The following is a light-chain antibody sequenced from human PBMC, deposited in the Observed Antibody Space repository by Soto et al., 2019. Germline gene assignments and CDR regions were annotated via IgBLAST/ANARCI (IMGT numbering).Light chain of an antibody. CDR2: EVS. J-gene: IGLJ2*01. Sequence: QSALTQPPSASGSPGQSVTISCTGTSSDVGGYNYVSWYQQHPGKAPKLMIYEVSKRPSGVPDRLSGSKSGNTASLTVSGRQVEDEADYYCASYTGSDTLVFGGGTKVTVL. CDR3: ASYTGSDTLV. CDR1: SSDVGGYNY. V-gene: IGLV2-8*01.